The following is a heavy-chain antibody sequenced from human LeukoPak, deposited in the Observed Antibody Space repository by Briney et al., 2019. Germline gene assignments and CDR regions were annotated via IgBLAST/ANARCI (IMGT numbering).Heavy chain of an antibody. CDR2: IYSGGST. Sequence: PGGSLRLSCAASGFTVSSNYMSWVRQAPGKGLEWVSIIYSGGSTFYADSVKGRFTISRDNSKNTLYLQMNSLRAEDTAVYYCAVHYYSYYYMDVWGEGTTVTVSS. CDR1: GFTVSSNY. CDR3: AVHYYSYYYMDV. V-gene: IGHV3-53*01. J-gene: IGHJ6*03.